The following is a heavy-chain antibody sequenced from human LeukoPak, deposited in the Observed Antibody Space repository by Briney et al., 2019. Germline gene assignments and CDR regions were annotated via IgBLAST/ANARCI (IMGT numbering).Heavy chain of an antibody. D-gene: IGHD3-22*01. J-gene: IGHJ6*02. Sequence: ASVKVSCKASGYTFTSYDINWVRQATGQGLEWMGWMNPNCGNTGYAQKFQGRVTMTRNTSISTAYMELSSLRSEDTAVYYCARVPYYYDSSGYYFYYYYGMDVWGQGTTVTVSS. CDR2: MNPNCGNT. CDR3: ARVPYYYDSSGYYFYYYYGMDV. V-gene: IGHV1-8*01. CDR1: GYTFTSYD.